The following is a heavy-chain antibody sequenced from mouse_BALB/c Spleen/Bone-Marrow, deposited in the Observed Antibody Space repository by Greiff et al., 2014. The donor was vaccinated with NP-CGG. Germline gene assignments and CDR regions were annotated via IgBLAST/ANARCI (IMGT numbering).Heavy chain of an antibody. CDR2: IRLKSNNYAT. CDR3: TTGFAY. V-gene: IGHV6-6*02. Sequence: VQLKESGGGLVQPGGSMKLSCVASGFTFSNYWMNWVRQSPEKGLEWVAEIRLKSNNYATHYAESVKGRFTISRDDSKSSVCLQMNNLGAEDTGIYYCTTGFAYWGQGTLVTVSA. CDR1: GFTFSNYW. J-gene: IGHJ3*01.